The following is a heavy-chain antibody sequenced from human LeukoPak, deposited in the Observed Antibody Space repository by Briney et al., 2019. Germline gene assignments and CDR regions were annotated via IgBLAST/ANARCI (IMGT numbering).Heavy chain of an antibody. CDR2: INHSGST. V-gene: IGHV4-34*01. J-gene: IGHJ5*02. CDR1: GGSFSGYY. D-gene: IGHD5-24*01. CDR3: ASFKDGYNYRVFDP. Sequence: SETLSLTCAVYGGSFSGYYWSWIRQPPGKGLEWIGEINHSGSTNYNPSLKSRVAISVDTSKNQFSLKLSSVTAADTAVYYCASFKDGYNYRVFDPWGQGTLVTVSS.